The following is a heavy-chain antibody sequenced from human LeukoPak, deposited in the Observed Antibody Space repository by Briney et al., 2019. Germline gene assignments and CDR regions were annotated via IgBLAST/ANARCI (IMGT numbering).Heavy chain of an antibody. Sequence: PGGSLRLSCAASGFSFNGYGMHWVRQAPGKGLEWVAVISYDGNNKYYADFVKGRFTISRDNSKNTLSLQMNGLTLEDTAVHYCAKSVASDAYWGQGTLVTVSS. J-gene: IGHJ4*02. D-gene: IGHD5-12*01. CDR2: ISYDGNNK. V-gene: IGHV3-30*18. CDR1: GFSFNGYG. CDR3: AKSVASDAY.